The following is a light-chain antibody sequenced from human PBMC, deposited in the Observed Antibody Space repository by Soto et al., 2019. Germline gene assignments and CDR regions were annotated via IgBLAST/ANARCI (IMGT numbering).Light chain of an antibody. Sequence: QSALTQPASVSGSPGQSITISCTGTSSDVGGYNYVSWYQQHPGKAPKLMIYDVSNRPSGVSNRFSGSKSGNTASLTISGLQAEDEAEYYCSSYTSSSLHVFGTGTNVTVL. V-gene: IGLV2-14*03. J-gene: IGLJ1*01. CDR1: SSDVGGYNY. CDR3: SSYTSSSLHV. CDR2: DVS.